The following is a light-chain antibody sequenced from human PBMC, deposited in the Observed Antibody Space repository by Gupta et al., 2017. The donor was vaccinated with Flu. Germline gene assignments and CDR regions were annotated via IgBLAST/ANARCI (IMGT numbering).Light chain of an antibody. CDR1: SSDIGSYDS. CDR3: AAYGAVGV. J-gene: IGLJ3*02. CDR2: DVN. V-gene: IGLV2-14*03. Sequence: QSALPQPASASGSPGPSIATSCTGSSSDIGSYDSGSWHHQHPGRAPKLMIDDVNNRPSGISTRFSGSKSGSTASLTISGLQDEDEAQYYCAAYGAVGVFGGGTKVTVL.